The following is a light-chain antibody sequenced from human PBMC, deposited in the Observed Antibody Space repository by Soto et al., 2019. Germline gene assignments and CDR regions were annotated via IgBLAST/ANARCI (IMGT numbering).Light chain of an antibody. CDR1: QSIGTW. Sequence: DIQMTQSPSTLSASVGDRVTITCRASQSIGTWLAWFQQKPGKAPKLLIYKASSLESGVPSRFSGSGSGTDFTLTISNLQPDDFATYYCQQYNRYPYTFGQGTKLEIK. V-gene: IGKV1-5*03. CDR2: KAS. CDR3: QQYNRYPYT. J-gene: IGKJ2*01.